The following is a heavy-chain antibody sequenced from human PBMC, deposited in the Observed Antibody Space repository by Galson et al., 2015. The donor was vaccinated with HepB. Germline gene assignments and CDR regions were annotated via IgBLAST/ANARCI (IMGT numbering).Heavy chain of an antibody. V-gene: IGHV1-2*02. CDR2: INPNSGGT. CDR1: GYTFTGYF. J-gene: IGHJ4*02. Sequence: SVKVSCKASGYTFTGYFMHWVRQAPGQGLEWMGWINPNSGGTNYAQKFQGRVTMTRDTSISTAYMELSSLRSDNTAVYYCARAYGGGDYWGQGALVTVSS. D-gene: IGHD4-23*01. CDR3: ARAYGGGDY.